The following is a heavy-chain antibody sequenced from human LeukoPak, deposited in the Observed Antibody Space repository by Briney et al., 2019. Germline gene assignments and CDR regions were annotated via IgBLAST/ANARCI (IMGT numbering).Heavy chain of an antibody. CDR3: ARPPSYCSSTSCPFQH. Sequence: GESLKISFKGSGYSFTSYWIGWVRQMPGKGLEWMGIIYPGDSDTRYSPSFQGQVTISADKSISTAYLQWSSLKASDTAMYYCARPPSYCSSTSCPFQHWGQGTLVTVSS. D-gene: IGHD2-2*01. CDR2: IYPGDSDT. V-gene: IGHV5-51*01. J-gene: IGHJ1*01. CDR1: GYSFTSYW.